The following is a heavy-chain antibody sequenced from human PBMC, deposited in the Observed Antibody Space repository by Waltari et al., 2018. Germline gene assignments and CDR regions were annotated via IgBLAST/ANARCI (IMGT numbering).Heavy chain of an antibody. CDR3: APLPGGSGQTFDY. CDR2: IDPEDGQT. D-gene: IGHD3-10*01. J-gene: IGHJ4*02. CDR1: GYTFMDYF. V-gene: IGHV1-69-2*01. Sequence: EVELVQSGAEVKKPGATGKISCKASGYTFMDYFMHWVQQAPGKGLEWMGRIDPEDGQTVDSEKFQGSVTITADPSTDTAYMEFSSLTSGDTAVYYCAPLPGGSGQTFDYWGQGTLVTVSS.